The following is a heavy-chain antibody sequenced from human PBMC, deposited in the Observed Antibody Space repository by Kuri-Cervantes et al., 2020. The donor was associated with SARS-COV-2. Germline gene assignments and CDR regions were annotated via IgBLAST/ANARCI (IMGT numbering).Heavy chain of an antibody. D-gene: IGHD3-3*01. CDR3: ARDLPGFLEWLGHWVSGMDV. V-gene: IGHV1-46*01. CDR2: INPSGGST. J-gene: IGHJ6*02. CDR1: GYTFTSYY. Sequence: ASVKVSCKASGYTFTSYYMHWVRQAPGQGLEWMGIINPSGGSTSYAQKFQGRVTMTRGTSTSTVYMELSSLRSEDTAVYYCARDLPGFLEWLGHWVSGMDVWGQGTTVTVSS.